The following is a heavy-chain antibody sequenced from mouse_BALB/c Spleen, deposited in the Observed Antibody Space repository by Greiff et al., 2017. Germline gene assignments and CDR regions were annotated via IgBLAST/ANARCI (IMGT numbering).Heavy chain of an antibody. V-gene: IGHV2-9-2*01. CDR2: IWTGGGT. Sequence: LVESGPGLVAPSQSLSITCTVSGFSLTSYDISWIRQPPGKGLEWLGVIWTGGGTNYNSAFMSRLSISKDNSKSQVFLKMNSLQTDDTAIYYCVRDTPWGFAYWGQGTLVTVSA. CDR3: VRDTPWGFAY. J-gene: IGHJ3*01. CDR1: GFSLTSYD.